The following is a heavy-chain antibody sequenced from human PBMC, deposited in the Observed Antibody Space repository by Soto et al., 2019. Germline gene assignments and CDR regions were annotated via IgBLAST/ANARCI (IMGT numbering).Heavy chain of an antibody. V-gene: IGHV4-59*01. CDR1: GGSISSYY. CDR2: IYYTGST. Sequence: QVQLQESGPGLVKPSETLSLTCTVSGGSISSYYWSWIRQPPGKGLEWIGYIYYTGSTNYNPSLKSRVTKSVDTSKNQFSLQLSSVTAADTAVYYFANVIWYFDLWGRGTLVTVSS. CDR3: ANVIWYFDL. J-gene: IGHJ2*01. D-gene: IGHD3-16*02.